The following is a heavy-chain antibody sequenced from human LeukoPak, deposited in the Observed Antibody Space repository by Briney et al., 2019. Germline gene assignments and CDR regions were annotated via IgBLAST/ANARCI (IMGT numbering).Heavy chain of an antibody. D-gene: IGHD1-26*01. Sequence: ASVTVSCKASGFTFSNYYMHWVRQAPGQGLEWMGIINPSGSSTNYEKKFQGRVTLTRDTSTSTVYMELSSLRSEDTAVYYCARDNSDTWGWWFDPWGQGTLVTVSS. J-gene: IGHJ5*02. CDR3: ARDNSDTWGWWFDP. V-gene: IGHV1-46*01. CDR2: INPSGSST. CDR1: GFTFSNYY.